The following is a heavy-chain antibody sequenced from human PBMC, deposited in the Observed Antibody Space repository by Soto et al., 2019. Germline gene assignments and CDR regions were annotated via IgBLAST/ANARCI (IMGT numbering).Heavy chain of an antibody. D-gene: IGHD3-16*01. J-gene: IGHJ3*02. CDR2: IYNSGRT. CDR3: ARDLGARSGALDI. CDR1: GGSISSDDYY. V-gene: IGHV4-30-4*01. Sequence: PSETLSLTCTVSGGSISSDDYYWSWIRQPPGKGLEWIGYIYNSGRTSYNPSLESRFTISLDTSKNQFSLRLRSVTAADTAVYFCARDLGARSGALDIWGQGTKVTVS.